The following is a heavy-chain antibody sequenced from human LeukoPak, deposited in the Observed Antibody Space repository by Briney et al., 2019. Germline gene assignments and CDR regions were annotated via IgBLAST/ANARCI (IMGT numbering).Heavy chain of an antibody. CDR3: ARQGTGLTYYYGSGSYYLGGLFDY. CDR1: GGSISSSSYY. J-gene: IGHJ4*02. D-gene: IGHD3-10*01. Sequence: PSETLSLTCTVSGGSISSSSYYWGWIRQPPGKGLEWIGSIYYSGSTYYNPSLKSRVTISVDTSKNQFSLKLSSVTAADTAVYYCARQGTGLTYYYGSGSYYLGGLFDYWGQGTLVTVSS. V-gene: IGHV4-39*01. CDR2: IYYSGST.